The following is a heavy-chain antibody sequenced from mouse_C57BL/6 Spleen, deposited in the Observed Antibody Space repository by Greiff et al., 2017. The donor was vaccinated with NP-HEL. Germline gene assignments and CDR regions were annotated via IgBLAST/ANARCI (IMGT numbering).Heavy chain of an antibody. CDR2: IWRGGST. J-gene: IGHJ1*03. CDR1: GFSLTSYG. Sequence: VQLQQSGPGLVQPSQSLSITCTVSGFSLTSYGVHWVRQSPGKGLEWLGVIWRGGSTDYNAAFISRLSISKDNSKSQVFFKMNSLQADDTAIYYCARNGPYFDVWGTGTTVTVSS. V-gene: IGHV2-2*01. CDR3: ARNGPYFDV.